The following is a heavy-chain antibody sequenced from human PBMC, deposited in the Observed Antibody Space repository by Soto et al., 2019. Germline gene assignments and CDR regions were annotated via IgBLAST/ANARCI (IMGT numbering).Heavy chain of an antibody. D-gene: IGHD6-13*01. CDR3: ARDSAAAAGTPVLDY. Sequence: QVQLVQSGAEVKKPGASVKVSCKASGYTFTSYAMHWVRQAPGQRLEWMGWINAGNGNTKYSQKIQGRVTITRDTSASTGYMELSSLRSEDTAVYYCARDSAAAAGTPVLDYWGQGTLVTVSS. CDR1: GYTFTSYA. CDR2: INAGNGNT. V-gene: IGHV1-3*01. J-gene: IGHJ4*02.